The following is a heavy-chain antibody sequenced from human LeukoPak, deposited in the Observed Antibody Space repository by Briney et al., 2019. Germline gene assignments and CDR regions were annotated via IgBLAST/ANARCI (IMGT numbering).Heavy chain of an antibody. Sequence: PGGSLRLSCAASGFTFSSHGMHWVRQASGKGLEWVAVISYDGTNKNYADSLKGRFTISRDNSKNTLYLQMNSLRAEDTAVYFCAKGDKMLTWRRTYNRFDPWGQGILVTVSS. CDR1: GFTFSSHG. CDR2: ISYDGTNK. J-gene: IGHJ5*02. CDR3: AKGDKMLTWRRTYNRFDP. V-gene: IGHV3-30*18. D-gene: IGHD3-16*01.